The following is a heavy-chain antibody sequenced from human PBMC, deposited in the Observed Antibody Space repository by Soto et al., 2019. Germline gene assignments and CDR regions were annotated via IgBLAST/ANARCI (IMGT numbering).Heavy chain of an antibody. V-gene: IGHV4-30-4*01. CDR3: ARGRWSPAAEFDY. CDR2: IYYSGST. CDR1: GGSISSGDYY. J-gene: IGHJ4*02. D-gene: IGHD2-15*01. Sequence: PSETLSLTSTVSGGSISSGDYYWSWIRQPPGKGLEWIGYIYYSGSTYYNPSLKSRVTISVDTSKNQFSLKLSSVTAADTAVYYCARGRWSPAAEFDYWGQGTLVTVSS.